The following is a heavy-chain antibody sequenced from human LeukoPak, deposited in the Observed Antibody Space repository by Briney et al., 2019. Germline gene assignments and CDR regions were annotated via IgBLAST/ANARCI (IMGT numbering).Heavy chain of an antibody. J-gene: IGHJ4*02. CDR1: GGSISSGDYY. Sequence: SQTLSLTCTVSGGSISSGDYYWSWLRQPPGKGLEWIGYIYYSGSTYYNPSLKSRVTISVDTSKNQFSLKLSSVTAADTAVYYCARVVSESYFDYWGQGTLVTVSS. V-gene: IGHV4-30-4*01. D-gene: IGHD2-21*01. CDR3: ARVVSESYFDY. CDR2: IYYSGST.